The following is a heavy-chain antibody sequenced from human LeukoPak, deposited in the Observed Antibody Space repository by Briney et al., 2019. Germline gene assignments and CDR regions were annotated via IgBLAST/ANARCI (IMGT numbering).Heavy chain of an antibody. CDR3: AMLGYCSRTSCYQSGFDA. CDR1: GFTFSSYA. V-gene: IGHV3-23*01. Sequence: GASLRLSCAASGFTFSSYAMSWVRQAPGKGLEWFSAISGSGGGTYYADSVKGRFTISRDNSKNTMYLQMNSLRAEDTAVYYCAMLGYCSRTSCYQSGFDAWGHGTLVTVSS. J-gene: IGHJ5*01. CDR2: ISGSGGGT. D-gene: IGHD2-2*01.